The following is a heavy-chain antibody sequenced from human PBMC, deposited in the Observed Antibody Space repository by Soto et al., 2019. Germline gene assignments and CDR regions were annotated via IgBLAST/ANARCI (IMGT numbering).Heavy chain of an antibody. V-gene: IGHV4-34*01. D-gene: IGHD1-1*01. CDR3: ARQGSPTTDY. Sequence: QVQLQQWGAGLLKPSETLSLTCAVYGGSFSGYYWSWIRQSPGTGLEWIGDINYTGGTNYNPSLKSRVTISVDTSKTQFSLNLTSVTAADTAVYYCARQGSPTTDYWGQGTRVTVSS. CDR2: INYTGGT. J-gene: IGHJ4*02. CDR1: GGSFSGYY.